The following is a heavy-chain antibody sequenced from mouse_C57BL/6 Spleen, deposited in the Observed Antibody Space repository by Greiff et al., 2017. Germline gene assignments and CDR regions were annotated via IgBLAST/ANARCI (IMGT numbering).Heavy chain of an antibody. D-gene: IGHD1-1*01. V-gene: IGHV5-9-1*02. J-gene: IGHJ2*01. CDR1: GFTFSSYA. Sequence: EVMLVESGEGLVKPGGSLKLSCAASGFTFSSYAMSWVRQTPEKRLEWVAYISSGGDYIYYADTVKGRFTISRDNARNTLYLQMSSLKSEDTAMYYCTRGGYYGSYYFDYWGQGTTLTVSS. CDR2: ISSGGDYI. CDR3: TRGGYYGSYYFDY.